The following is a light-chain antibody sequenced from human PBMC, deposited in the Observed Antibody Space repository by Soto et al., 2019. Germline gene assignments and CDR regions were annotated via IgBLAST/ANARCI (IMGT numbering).Light chain of an antibody. CDR3: LLSSGGSKV. CDR2: DTN. CDR1: TGAVTSGHY. Sequence: QAVVTQEPSLTVYPGGTVPLTFGSTTGAVTSGHYPDWFQQKPGQAPRTLIYDTNNRHSWTPARFSGSLLGGKAALTLSGAQPEDEADYYCLLSSGGSKVFVGGTKLTVL. J-gene: IGLJ3*02. V-gene: IGLV7-46*01.